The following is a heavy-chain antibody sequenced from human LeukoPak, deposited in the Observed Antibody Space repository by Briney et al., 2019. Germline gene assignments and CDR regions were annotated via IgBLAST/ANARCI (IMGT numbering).Heavy chain of an antibody. J-gene: IGHJ4*02. V-gene: IGHV3-74*01. CDR3: AREPDYYYYDSSGPDY. Sequence: PGGSLRLSCAASGLAFSAYNMHWVRQAPGKGLVWVSRISTDGYTTDYADFVQGRFTASRDNTKNTWSLEMNSLRAEDTAVYYCAREPDYYYYDSSGPDYWGQGTLVTVSS. CDR2: ISTDGYTT. CDR1: GLAFSAYN. D-gene: IGHD3-22*01.